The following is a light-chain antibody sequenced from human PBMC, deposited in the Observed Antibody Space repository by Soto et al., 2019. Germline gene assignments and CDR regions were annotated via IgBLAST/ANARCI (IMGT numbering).Light chain of an antibody. J-gene: IGLJ2*01. CDR3: GTWDTSLDSVL. CDR2: DNY. Sequence: QSVLTQPPSVSAAPGQRGTISCSGSTSNIGNNPVSWYQQVPGTAPKLLIYDNYQRPSGIPDRFSGSKSGTSATLGITGLQTGDEADYYCGTWDTSLDSVLFGGGTKLTVL. V-gene: IGLV1-51*01. CDR1: TSNIGNNP.